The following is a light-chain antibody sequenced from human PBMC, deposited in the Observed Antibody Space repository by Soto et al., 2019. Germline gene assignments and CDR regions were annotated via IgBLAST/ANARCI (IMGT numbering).Light chain of an antibody. V-gene: IGKV3-11*01. CDR3: QQRSNWPPGLT. J-gene: IGKJ4*01. Sequence: EIVLTQSPATLSLSPGERATLSCRARQSVSSYLAWYQQKPGQAPRLLIYDASNRATGIPAMFSGSGSGTDFTLTISRLGPGDFAVYYCQQRSNWPPGLTFGGGTKVEIK. CDR2: DAS. CDR1: QSVSSY.